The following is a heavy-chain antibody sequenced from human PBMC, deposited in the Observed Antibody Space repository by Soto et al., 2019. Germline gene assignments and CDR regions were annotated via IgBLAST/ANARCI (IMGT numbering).Heavy chain of an antibody. CDR3: ARDQVPGLDAFDI. Sequence: GGSLRLSCAASGFTFSSYSMNWVRQAPGKGLEWVSSISRSAGNTYYADSVKGRFTISRDNAKNSMYLQMNSLRAEDTAAYYCARDQVPGLDAFDIWGQGTMVTISS. CDR1: GFTFSSYS. J-gene: IGHJ3*02. V-gene: IGHV3-21*01. CDR2: ISRSAGNT.